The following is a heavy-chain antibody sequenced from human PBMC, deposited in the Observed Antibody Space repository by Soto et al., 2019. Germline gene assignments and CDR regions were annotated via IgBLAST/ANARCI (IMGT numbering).Heavy chain of an antibody. J-gene: IGHJ5*01. V-gene: IGHV4-39*01. CDR3: ARPSYQLVNWFDS. CDR2: IYYIGST. Sequence: SETLSLTCSVSGDSINSGSSYWSWIRQPPGKGLEWIGSIYYIGSTYYNSSLKSRVTISVDTSKNQFSLKLNSVTTADTAVFCCARPSYQLVNWFDSWGQGTLVTVS. D-gene: IGHD2-2*01. CDR1: GDSINSGSSY.